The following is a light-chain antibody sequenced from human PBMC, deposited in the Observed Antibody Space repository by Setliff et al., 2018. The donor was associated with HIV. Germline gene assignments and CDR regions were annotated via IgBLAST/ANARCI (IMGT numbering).Light chain of an antibody. CDR3: SSYTSSTPLYV. CDR2: AVS. CDR1: SSDVGGYNY. Sequence: QSALTQPASVSGSPGQSITISCTGSSSDVGGYNYVSWYQQHPGKAPKLMIYAVSNRPSGVSNRFSGSKSGNTASLTISGLQAEDEADYYCSSYTSSTPLYVFGTGIKVTVL. V-gene: IGLV2-14*03. J-gene: IGLJ1*01.